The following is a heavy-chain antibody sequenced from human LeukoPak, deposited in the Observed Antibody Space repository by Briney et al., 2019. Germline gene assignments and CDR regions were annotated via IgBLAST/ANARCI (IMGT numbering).Heavy chain of an antibody. J-gene: IGHJ3*02. V-gene: IGHV4-59*01. Sequence: AETLSLTCTVSSGSISGYYWRWLRQPPGKGLEWIGYIYYSGSTNYNPSLKSRVTISVDTSKNQFSLKLSSVTAADTGGYYCARAAREDSRGWYRKAFDIWGQGAMVTVSS. CDR3: ARAAREDSRGWYRKAFDI. CDR1: SGSISGYY. CDR2: IYYSGST. D-gene: IGHD6-19*01.